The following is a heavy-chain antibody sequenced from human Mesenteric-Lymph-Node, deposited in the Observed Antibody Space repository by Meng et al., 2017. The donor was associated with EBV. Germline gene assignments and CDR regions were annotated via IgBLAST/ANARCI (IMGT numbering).Heavy chain of an antibody. CDR1: GGSISSSNW. CDR2: IYHSGIT. CDR3: ASAQCSGGGCPGGS. V-gene: IGHV4-4*02. D-gene: IGHD2-15*01. J-gene: IGHJ5*02. Sequence: QVRLQASGPGLVNPSGTLSLTCAVSGGSISSSNWWSWVRQPPGKGLEWIGEIYHSGITNYNPSLSSRVTMSVDKSKNQFSLNLISLTAADTAVYYCASAQCSGGGCPGGSWGQGTLVTVSS.